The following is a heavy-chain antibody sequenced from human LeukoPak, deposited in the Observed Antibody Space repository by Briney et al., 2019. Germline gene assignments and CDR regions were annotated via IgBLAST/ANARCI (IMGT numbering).Heavy chain of an antibody. CDR2: IYYSGST. J-gene: IGHJ3*02. V-gene: IGHV4-59*01. CDR1: GGSISSYY. D-gene: IGHD3-22*01. Sequence: SETLSLTCTVPGGSISSYYWNWIRQPPGKGLEWSGYIYYSGSTNYNPSLTGRVTISVDTSKSQFSLKMSSVTAADTAVYYCAREYNYYDSSGWDAFEIWGQGTMVTVSS. CDR3: AREYNYYDSSGWDAFEI.